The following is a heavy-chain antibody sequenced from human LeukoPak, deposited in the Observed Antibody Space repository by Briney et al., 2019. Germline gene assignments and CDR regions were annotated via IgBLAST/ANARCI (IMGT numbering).Heavy chain of an antibody. CDR1: GFTFSNYA. CDR2: IISNGGIT. D-gene: IGHD2-15*01. V-gene: IGHV3-64D*06. CDR3: VKDRGGTGNY. J-gene: IGHJ4*02. Sequence: GGSLRLSCSASGFTFSNYAMHWVRQAPGKGLEYVSSIISNGGITYYADSVKGRFTTSRDNSKNTLYLQMTSLRVEDTAVHYCVKDRGGTGNYWGQGTLVTVSS.